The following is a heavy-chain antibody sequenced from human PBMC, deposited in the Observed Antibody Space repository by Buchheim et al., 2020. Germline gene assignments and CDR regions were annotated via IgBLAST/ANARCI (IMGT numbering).Heavy chain of an antibody. Sequence: QVQLQESGPGLVKPSETLSLTCTVSGGAISSYYWGWIRQPPGKGLEWIGYVYDDGSTSNNAALKSRVTMSVETFKKSLSLKLTSVTAADTAVYYCARGFSAYDLYFDYWGQGT. CDR1: GGAISSYY. CDR3: ARGFSAYDLYFDY. D-gene: IGHD5-12*01. CDR2: VYDDGST. J-gene: IGHJ4*02. V-gene: IGHV4-59*01.